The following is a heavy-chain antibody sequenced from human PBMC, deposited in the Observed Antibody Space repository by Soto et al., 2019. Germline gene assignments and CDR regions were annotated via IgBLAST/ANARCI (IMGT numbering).Heavy chain of an antibody. V-gene: IGHV1-8*02. Sequence: ASVKVSCKASGYTFTSYDSNWVRQATGQGLEWMGWMNPNSGNTGYAQKFQGRVTMTRNTSISTAYMELSSLRSEDTAVYYCARADQLVFAFDIWGQGTMVTVSS. CDR2: MNPNSGNT. D-gene: IGHD6-6*01. CDR3: ARADQLVFAFDI. CDR1: GYTFTSYD. J-gene: IGHJ3*02.